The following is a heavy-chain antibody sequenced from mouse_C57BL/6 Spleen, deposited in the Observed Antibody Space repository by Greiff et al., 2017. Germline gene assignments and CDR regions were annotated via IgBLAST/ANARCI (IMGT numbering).Heavy chain of an antibody. CDR3: ARSHSNSFAY. D-gene: IGHD2-5*01. Sequence: QVQLQQSGAELVRPGTSVKVSCKASGYAFTNYLIEWVKQRPGQGLEWIGVLNPGSGGTNYNEKFKGKATLTADKSSSTAYMQLSSLTSEDSAVXICARSHSNSFAYWGQGTLVTVSA. J-gene: IGHJ3*01. CDR2: LNPGSGGT. CDR1: GYAFTNYL. V-gene: IGHV1-54*01.